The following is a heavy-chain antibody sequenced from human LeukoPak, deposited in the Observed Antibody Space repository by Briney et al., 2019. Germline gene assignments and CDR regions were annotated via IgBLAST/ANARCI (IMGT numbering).Heavy chain of an antibody. D-gene: IGHD3-10*02. CDR2: INSDGRIT. CDR1: GFTFSDYW. V-gene: IGHV3-74*01. CDR3: AELGITMIGGV. Sequence: GGSLRLSCAASGFTFSDYWMHWVRQAPGKGLVGVSRINSDGRITSYADSVKGRFTITRDNAKNTLYLQMNSLRAEDTAVYYCAELGITMIGGVWGKGTTVTISS. J-gene: IGHJ6*04.